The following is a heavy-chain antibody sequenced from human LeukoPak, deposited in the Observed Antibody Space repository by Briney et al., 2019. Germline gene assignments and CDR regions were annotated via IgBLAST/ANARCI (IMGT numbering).Heavy chain of an antibody. CDR3: AKDMWDLTWYFDL. Sequence: GGSLRLSCAASGFPFSSYAMSWVRQAPEKGLEWVSTFSGSVGSTYYADSVKGRFTISRDNSKNTLYLQINSLRAEDTAVYYCAKDMWDLTWYFDLWGRGTLVTVSS. D-gene: IGHD1-26*01. V-gene: IGHV3-23*01. CDR2: FSGSVGST. J-gene: IGHJ2*01. CDR1: GFPFSSYA.